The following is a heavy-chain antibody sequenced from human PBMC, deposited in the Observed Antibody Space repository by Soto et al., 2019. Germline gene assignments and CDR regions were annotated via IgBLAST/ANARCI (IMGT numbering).Heavy chain of an antibody. CDR3: ARTERDYEPYAFHI. CDR1: GFTFSDYY. CDR2: ISSSGSTI. D-gene: IGHD3-16*01. J-gene: IGHJ3*02. Sequence: PGGSLRLSCAASGFTFSDYYMSWIRQAPGKGLEWVSYISSSGSTIYYADSVKGRFTISRDNAKNSLYLQMNSLRAEDTAVYYCARTERDYEPYAFHIWGQGTMVNVSS. V-gene: IGHV3-11*01.